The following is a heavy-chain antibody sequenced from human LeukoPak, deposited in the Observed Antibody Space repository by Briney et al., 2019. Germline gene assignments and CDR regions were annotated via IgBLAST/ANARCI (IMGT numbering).Heavy chain of an antibody. D-gene: IGHD3-10*01. Sequence: PGGSLRLSCAASGFTFSSYAMSWVRQAPGKGLEWVSAISGSGGSTYYADSVRGRFTISRDNAENTVYLQMNSLGAEDTALYFCARVNTGNWYFDLWGRGTLVTVSS. CDR2: ISGSGGST. J-gene: IGHJ2*01. CDR3: ARVNTGNWYFDL. V-gene: IGHV3-23*01. CDR1: GFTFSSYA.